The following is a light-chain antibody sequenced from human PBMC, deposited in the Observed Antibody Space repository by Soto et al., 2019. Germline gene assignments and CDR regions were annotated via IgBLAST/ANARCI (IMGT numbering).Light chain of an antibody. J-gene: IGKJ3*01. V-gene: IGKV3-15*01. CDR2: GAS. CDR3: QQYNNWPPFT. CDR1: QTISSN. Sequence: DIVITQSPATLSVSPGERATLSCRASQTISSNLAWYQQKPGQTPRLLIYGASTRAAGIPARFSGSGSGTDFTLTITSLQSEDFAVYYCQQYNNWPPFTFGPGTKVDIX.